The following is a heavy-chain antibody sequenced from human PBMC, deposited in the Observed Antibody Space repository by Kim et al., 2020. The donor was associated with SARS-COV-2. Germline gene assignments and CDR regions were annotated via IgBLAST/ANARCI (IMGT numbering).Heavy chain of an antibody. J-gene: IGHJ6*03. Sequence: GGSLRLSCAASGFTFSSYWMHWVRQAPGKGLVWVSRINSDGSSTSYADSVKGRLTISRDNAKNTLYLQMNSLRAEDTAVYYCARNAPGYCSSTSCYYYYYMDVWGKGTTVTVSS. D-gene: IGHD2-2*01. V-gene: IGHV3-74*01. CDR1: GFTFSSYW. CDR2: INSDGSST. CDR3: ARNAPGYCSSTSCYYYYYMDV.